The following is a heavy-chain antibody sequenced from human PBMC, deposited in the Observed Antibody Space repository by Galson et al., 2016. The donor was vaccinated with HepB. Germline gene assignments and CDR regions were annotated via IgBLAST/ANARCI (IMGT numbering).Heavy chain of an antibody. CDR2: ISYDGSNK. CDR1: GFTFSTYG. D-gene: IGHD2-21*02. J-gene: IGHJ6*02. Sequence: SLRLSCAASGFTFSTYGMHWVRQAPGKGLEWVAVISYDGSNKDCADSVRGRFTISRDNSKNTLYLQMNSLRTEDTAVYYCAKIFCAGACYRPNSYYAMDVWGQGTTVTVSS. CDR3: AKIFCAGACYRPNSYYAMDV. V-gene: IGHV3-30*18.